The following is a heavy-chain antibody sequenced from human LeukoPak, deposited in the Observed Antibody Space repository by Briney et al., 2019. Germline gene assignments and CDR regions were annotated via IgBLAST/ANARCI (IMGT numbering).Heavy chain of an antibody. CDR3: ARDVAAGTFDY. D-gene: IGHD6-13*01. CDR2: IYYSGST. V-gene: IGHV4-61*01. Sequence: SETLSLTCAVSGYSISSGYYWGWIRQPPGKGLEWIGYIYYSGSTNYNPSLKSRVTISVDTSKNQFSLKLSSVTAADTAVYYCARDVAAGTFDYWGQGTLVTVSS. CDR1: GYSISSGYY. J-gene: IGHJ4*02.